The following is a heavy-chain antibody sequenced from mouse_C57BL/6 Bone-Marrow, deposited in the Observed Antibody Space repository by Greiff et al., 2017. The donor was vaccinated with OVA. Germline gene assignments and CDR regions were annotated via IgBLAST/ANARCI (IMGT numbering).Heavy chain of an antibody. CDR2: IYPRSGNT. D-gene: IGHD1-1*01. CDR1: GYTFTSYG. Sequence: VKLMESGAELARPGASVKLSCKASGYTFTSYGISWVKQRTGQGLEWIGEIYPRSGNTYYNEKFKGKATLTADKSSSTAYMELRSLTSEDSAVYFCASFSYVDFDYWGQGTTLTVSS. V-gene: IGHV1-81*01. J-gene: IGHJ2*01. CDR3: ASFSYVDFDY.